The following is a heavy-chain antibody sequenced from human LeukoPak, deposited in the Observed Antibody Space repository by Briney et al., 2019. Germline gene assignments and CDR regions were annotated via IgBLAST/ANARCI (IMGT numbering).Heavy chain of an antibody. Sequence: ASVKVSCKASGYTFTAYYIHWVRQAPGQALERIVWISPNSGGTDYAQKFKGRVTMTRDTSISTTYVELSSLTSDDTAVYYCAIQPWGSGNNWYFDLWGRGTLVTVSS. J-gene: IGHJ2*01. CDR2: ISPNSGGT. V-gene: IGHV1-2*02. CDR3: AIQPWGSGNNWYFDL. D-gene: IGHD7-27*01. CDR1: GYTFTAYY.